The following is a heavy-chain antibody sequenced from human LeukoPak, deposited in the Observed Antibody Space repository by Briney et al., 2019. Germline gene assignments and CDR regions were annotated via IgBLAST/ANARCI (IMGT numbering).Heavy chain of an antibody. V-gene: IGHV1-18*01. J-gene: IGHJ5*02. CDR1: GYTFTSYG. CDR3: ARGPYYYDPSWFDP. D-gene: IGHD3-22*01. CDR2: ISAYNGNT. Sequence: ASVKVSCKASGYTFTSYGISWVRQAPGQGLEWMGWISAYNGNTNYAQKLQGRVTMTTDTSTSTAYMELRSLRSEDTAVYYCARGPYYYDPSWFDPWGQGTLVTVSS.